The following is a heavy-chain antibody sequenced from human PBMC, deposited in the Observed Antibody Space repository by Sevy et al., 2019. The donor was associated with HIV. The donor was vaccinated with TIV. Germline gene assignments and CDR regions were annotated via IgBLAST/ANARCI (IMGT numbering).Heavy chain of an antibody. Sequence: ASVKVSCKASGYTFTGYYMHWVRQAPGQGLEWMGWINPNSGGTNYAQKFQGRVTITRDTSISTAYMELSRLRSDDTAVYYCARPGISEQWLVRNSYYFDYWGQGTLVTVSS. J-gene: IGHJ4*02. CDR1: GYTFTGYY. D-gene: IGHD6-19*01. V-gene: IGHV1-2*02. CDR3: ARPGISEQWLVRNSYYFDY. CDR2: INPNSGGT.